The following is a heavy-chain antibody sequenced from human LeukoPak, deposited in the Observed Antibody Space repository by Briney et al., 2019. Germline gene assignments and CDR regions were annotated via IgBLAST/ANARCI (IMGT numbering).Heavy chain of an antibody. Sequence: GGSLRLSCAASGFSLGSYGMHWVRQAPGKGLEWGSYISGSSSTIYYADSVKGRFTISRDNGKNTLYLQMNSLRAEDTAVYYCARGSTYYDSSGQVPFDYWGQGTLVTVSS. D-gene: IGHD3-22*01. CDR3: ARGSTYYDSSGQVPFDY. V-gene: IGHV3-48*01. J-gene: IGHJ4*02. CDR1: GFSLGSYG. CDR2: ISGSSSTI.